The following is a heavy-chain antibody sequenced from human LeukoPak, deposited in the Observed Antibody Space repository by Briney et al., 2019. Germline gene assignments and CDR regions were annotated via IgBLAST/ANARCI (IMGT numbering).Heavy chain of an antibody. J-gene: IGHJ6*04. Sequence: SVKVSCKASGGTFSSYAISWVRQAPGQGLGWMGGIIPIFGTANYAQKFQGRATITADESTSTAYMELSSLRSEDTAVYYCARAVCSSTSCLYYYYGMDVWGKGTTVTVSS. V-gene: IGHV1-69*13. CDR2: IIPIFGTA. CDR3: ARAVCSSTSCLYYYYGMDV. CDR1: GGTFSSYA. D-gene: IGHD2-2*01.